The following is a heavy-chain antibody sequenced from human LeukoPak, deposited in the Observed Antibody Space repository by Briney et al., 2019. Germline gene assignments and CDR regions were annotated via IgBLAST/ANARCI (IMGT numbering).Heavy chain of an antibody. D-gene: IGHD2-2*03. V-gene: IGHV1-3*01. CDR3: AREFGYCSSTSCGDFDY. CDR2: INAGNGNT. J-gene: IGHJ4*02. Sequence: ASVKVSCKASGYTFTSYAMHWVRHAPGQRLEWMGWINAGNGNTKYSQKFQGRVTITRDTSASTAYMELSSLRSEDTAVYYCAREFGYCSSTSCGDFDYWGQGTLVTVSS. CDR1: GYTFTSYA.